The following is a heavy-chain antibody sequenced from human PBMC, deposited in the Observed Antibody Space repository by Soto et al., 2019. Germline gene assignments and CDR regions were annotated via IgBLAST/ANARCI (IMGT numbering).Heavy chain of an antibody. Sequence: PGGSLRLSCAASGFTFSSYAMHWVRQAPGKGLEWVSVIYSGGSTYYADSVKGRFTISRDNSKNTLYLQMNSLRAEDTAVYYCARGETPPGIAAAGNNAFDIWGQGTMVTVSS. CDR1: GFTFSSYA. D-gene: IGHD6-13*01. CDR2: IYSGGST. V-gene: IGHV3-53*01. J-gene: IGHJ3*02. CDR3: ARGETPPGIAAAGNNAFDI.